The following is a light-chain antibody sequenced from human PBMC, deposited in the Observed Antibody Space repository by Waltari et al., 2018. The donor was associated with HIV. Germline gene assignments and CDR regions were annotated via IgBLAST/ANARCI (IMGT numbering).Light chain of an antibody. CDR1: NIGSKS. J-gene: IGLJ1*01. CDR3: QVWDSSSDHYV. Sequence: SYVLTQPPSVSVAPGKTARITCGGNNIGSKSVHWYQQKPGQAPVLVIYEDGDRPSGIPERFSGSNSGNTATLTISRVEAGDEADYYCQVWDSSSDHYVFGTGTKVTVL. CDR2: EDG. V-gene: IGLV3-21*04.